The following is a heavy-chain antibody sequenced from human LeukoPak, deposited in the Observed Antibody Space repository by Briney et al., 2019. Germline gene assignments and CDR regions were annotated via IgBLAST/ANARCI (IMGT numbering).Heavy chain of an antibody. V-gene: IGHV3-66*01. CDR2: TYSGGST. D-gene: IGHD2/OR15-2a*01. J-gene: IGHJ4*02. CDR1: GLTVSSNY. Sequence: GGSLRLSCAASGLTVSSNYMSWARQAPGKGLEWVSVTYSGGSTYYADSVKGRFTVSRDNSKNTLYLQMNSLRAEDTAVYYCASGFSSVSDNWGQGTLVTVSS. CDR3: ASGFSSVSDN.